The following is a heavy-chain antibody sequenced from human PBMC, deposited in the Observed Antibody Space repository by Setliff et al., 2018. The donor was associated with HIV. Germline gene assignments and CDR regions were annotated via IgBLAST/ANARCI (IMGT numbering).Heavy chain of an antibody. D-gene: IGHD1-26*01. Sequence: GGSLRLSCAASDFTFNNAWMNWVRQTPGKGLEWVGRIKSEANGGTTDYAAPVEGRFTISRDDSINTLYLQMNSLKTEDTAMYYCTTDSYSRTYSGLLWGQGTLVTVSS. J-gene: IGHJ4*02. V-gene: IGHV3-15*07. CDR2: IKSEANGGTT. CDR3: TTDSYSRTYSGLL. CDR1: DFTFNNAW.